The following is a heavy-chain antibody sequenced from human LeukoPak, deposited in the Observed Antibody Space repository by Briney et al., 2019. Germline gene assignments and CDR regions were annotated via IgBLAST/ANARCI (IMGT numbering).Heavy chain of an antibody. D-gene: IGHD5-24*01. Sequence: PSETLSLTCTISGGSISSYYWSWIRQPPGKGLEWIGYIYYSGSTNYNPSLKSRVTISVDTSKNQFSLKLSSVTAADTAVYYCARRERWLQPYYFDYWGQGTLVTVSS. J-gene: IGHJ4*02. CDR1: GGSISSYY. CDR3: ARRERWLQPYYFDY. V-gene: IGHV4-59*01. CDR2: IYYSGST.